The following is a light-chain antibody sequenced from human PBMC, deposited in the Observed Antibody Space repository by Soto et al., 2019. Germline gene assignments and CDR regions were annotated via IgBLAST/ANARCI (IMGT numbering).Light chain of an antibody. Sequence: EIVLTQSPATLSVSPGERATLSCRASPSVTSNLAWYQQALGQAPRLLIYDASNRAAGIPARFSGSGSGTDFTLTISSLEPEDFAVYYCQHFVNSLTWTFGQGTRLEIK. J-gene: IGKJ5*01. CDR2: DAS. CDR3: QHFVNSLTWT. V-gene: IGKV3-11*01. CDR1: PSVTSN.